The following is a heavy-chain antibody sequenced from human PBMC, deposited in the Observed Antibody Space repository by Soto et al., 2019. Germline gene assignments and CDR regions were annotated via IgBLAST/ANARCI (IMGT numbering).Heavy chain of an antibody. V-gene: IGHV3-74*01. Sequence: GGSLRLSCAASGFTFSSYWMHWVRQAPGKGLVWVSRINSDGSSTSYADSVKGRFTISRENAKNTLYLQMNSLRAEDTAGYYCARGKWRGEPNYYYYMDVWGKGTTVTVSS. CDR1: GFTFSSYW. CDR2: INSDGSST. CDR3: ARGKWRGEPNYYYYMDV. J-gene: IGHJ6*03. D-gene: IGHD3-3*01.